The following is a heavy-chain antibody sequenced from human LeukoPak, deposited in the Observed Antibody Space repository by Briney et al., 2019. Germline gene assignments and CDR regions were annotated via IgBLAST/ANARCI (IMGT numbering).Heavy chain of an antibody. D-gene: IGHD2-2*01. J-gene: IGHJ4*02. V-gene: IGHV3-48*02. Sequence: GGSLRLSCAASGFNFNKYIMNWVRQAPGKGLEWVSNIDSGGTTTYYADSVKGRFTISRGDAKNSLYLQMNSLRDEDTAVYYCAKGAIFDSWGQGNLVTVSS. CDR1: GFNFNKYI. CDR3: AKGAIFDS. CDR2: IDSGGTTT.